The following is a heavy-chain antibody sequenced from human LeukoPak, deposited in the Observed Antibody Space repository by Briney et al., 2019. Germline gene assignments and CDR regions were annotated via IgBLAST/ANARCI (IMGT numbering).Heavy chain of an antibody. V-gene: IGHV1-24*01. CDR2: FDPEDGET. CDR1: GYTLTELS. Sequence: ASVKVSCKVSGYTLTELSMHWVRQAPGKGLEWMGGFDPEDGETIYAQKFQGRVTMTEDTSTDTAYMELSSLRSEDTAVYYCATDQGSATAKAFDIWGQGTMVTVSS. J-gene: IGHJ3*02. CDR3: ATDQGSATAKAFDI. D-gene: IGHD5-12*01.